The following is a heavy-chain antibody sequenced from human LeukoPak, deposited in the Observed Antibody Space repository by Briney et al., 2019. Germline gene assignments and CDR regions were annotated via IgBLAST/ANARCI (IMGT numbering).Heavy chain of an antibody. D-gene: IGHD2-8*01. CDR2: VSSIGGST. CDR1: GFTFSSYV. Sequence: GGSLRLSCSASGFTFSSYVMFWVRQAPGKGLEYVSAVSSIGGSTYYADSVKGRFTISRDNSKNTLYLQMISLRPEDTAVYYCVKEGNGAFDIWGQGSMVTVSS. CDR3: VKEGNGAFDI. V-gene: IGHV3-64D*09. J-gene: IGHJ3*02.